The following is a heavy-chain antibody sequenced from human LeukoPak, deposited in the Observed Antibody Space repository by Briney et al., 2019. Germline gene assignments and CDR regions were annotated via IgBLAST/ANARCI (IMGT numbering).Heavy chain of an antibody. CDR3: VRLLDSDY. V-gene: IGHV3-74*01. CDR2: ISGDGRTT. J-gene: IGHJ4*02. Sequence: GGSLRLSCAASGFTFSNYWMHWVRQAPGKGLVWVSRISGDGRTTNYADSVKGRFSISRDNARNTLYLQMNSLRADDTGVYYCVRLLDSDYWGQGTLVIVSS. D-gene: IGHD1-1*01. CDR1: GFTFSNYW.